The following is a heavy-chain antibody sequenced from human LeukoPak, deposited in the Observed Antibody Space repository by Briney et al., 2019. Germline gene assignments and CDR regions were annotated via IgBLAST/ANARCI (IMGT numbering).Heavy chain of an antibody. CDR2: ISASGGAT. J-gene: IGHJ4*02. D-gene: IGHD6-13*01. CDR1: GFTFTRHA. V-gene: IGHV3-23*01. Sequence: GGSLRLSCAASGFTFTRHAMNWVRQAPGQGLEWVSVISASGGATHYAESVKGRFIVSRDNSRNTLYLQMDSLRSEDTAVYYCARDTYSSLEYWGQGTLVTVSS. CDR3: ARDTYSSLEY.